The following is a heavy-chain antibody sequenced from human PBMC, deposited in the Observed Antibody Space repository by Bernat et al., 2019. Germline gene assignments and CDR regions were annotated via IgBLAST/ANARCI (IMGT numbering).Heavy chain of an antibody. V-gene: IGHV3-23*04. CDR3: AKFRGQLIRRHYMYV. CDR2: MTGGGTT. J-gene: IGHJ6*03. D-gene: IGHD2-21*01. Sequence: EVRLVESGGDLVQPGGFLRLSCAASGFTFGTFAMSWVRQAPGKGLEWVSAMTGGGTTFYADSVKGRVIISKVNCKIMLFMQMNSLTAEDTAVYFCAKFRGQLIRRHYMYVWVEVSTVTVS. CDR1: GFTFGTFA.